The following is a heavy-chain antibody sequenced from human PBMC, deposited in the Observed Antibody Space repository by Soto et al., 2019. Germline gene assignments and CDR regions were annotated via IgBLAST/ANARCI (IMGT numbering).Heavy chain of an antibody. Sequence: EVQLVESGGGLIQPGGSLRLSCAASGFTVSNNYMSWVRQAPGKGLEWVSVLYSGGNTDYADSVKGRFTISRDNSRSTLYLQMNSLRAEDTAMYYCARARDGYNFLYAPTWGQGTLVTVSS. V-gene: IGHV3-53*01. D-gene: IGHD5-12*01. CDR2: LYSGGNT. CDR3: ARARDGYNFLYAPT. J-gene: IGHJ4*02. CDR1: GFTVSNNY.